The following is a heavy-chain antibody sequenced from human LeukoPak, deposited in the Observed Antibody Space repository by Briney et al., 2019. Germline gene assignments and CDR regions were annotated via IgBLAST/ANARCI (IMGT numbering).Heavy chain of an antibody. Sequence: VASVKVSCKASGGTFSSYAISWVRQAPGQGLEWMGGIIPILGTADYAQKFQGRVTISADEFTSTAYMELSSLRSEDTAVYYCAGICSNSSCWDHWGQGTLVTVSS. CDR3: AGICSNSSCWDH. V-gene: IGHV1-69*01. J-gene: IGHJ4*02. CDR1: GGTFSSYA. D-gene: IGHD2-2*01. CDR2: IIPILGTA.